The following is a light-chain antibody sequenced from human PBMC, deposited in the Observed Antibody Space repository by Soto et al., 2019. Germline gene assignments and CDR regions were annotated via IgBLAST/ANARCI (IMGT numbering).Light chain of an antibody. CDR2: DAS. CDR1: QIISRW. Sequence: DIQMTQSPSTLSASVGDRVTITCRASQIISRWLAWYQQKPGKAPKLLIYDASSLESEVPSRFSGSGSGTEFTLTISSLQPDDFATYYCQHYKSYPLTFGGGTKVEIK. J-gene: IGKJ4*01. CDR3: QHYKSYPLT. V-gene: IGKV1-5*01.